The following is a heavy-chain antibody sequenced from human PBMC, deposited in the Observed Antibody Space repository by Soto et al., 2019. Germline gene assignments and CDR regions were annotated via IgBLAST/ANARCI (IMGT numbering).Heavy chain of an antibody. CDR1: GFTFSSYG. J-gene: IGHJ6*02. D-gene: IGHD6-13*01. V-gene: IGHV3-30*18. CDR2: ISYDGSNK. CDR3: AKTQSGSWHKKSYQLYHHSCGMDV. Sequence: PGGSLRLSCAASGFTFSSYGMHWVRQAPGKGLEGGAVISYDGSNKYYADSVKGRFTISRDNSKNTRYLQMNSLRAEDTAVYYCAKTQSGSWHKKSYQLYHHSCGMDVWGPGTTGTGSS.